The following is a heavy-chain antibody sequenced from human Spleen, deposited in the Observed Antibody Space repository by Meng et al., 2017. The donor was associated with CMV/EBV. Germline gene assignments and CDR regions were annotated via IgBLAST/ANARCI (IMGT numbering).Heavy chain of an antibody. CDR1: GFMFNRHW. CDR2: INGDGSST. Sequence: GGSLRLSCAASGFMFNRHWMHWVRQAPGKGLVWVSRINGDGSSTSYADSVKGRFTISRDNSKNTLYLQMNSLRVEDTAVYYCAKGTVADYFDYWGQGTLVTVSS. V-gene: IGHV3-74*01. J-gene: IGHJ4*02. D-gene: IGHD6-19*01. CDR3: AKGTVADYFDY.